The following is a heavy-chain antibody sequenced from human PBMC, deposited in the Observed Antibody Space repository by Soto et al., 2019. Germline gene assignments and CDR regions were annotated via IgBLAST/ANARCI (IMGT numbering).Heavy chain of an antibody. D-gene: IGHD3-22*01. J-gene: IGHJ5*02. CDR1: GFTFSSYA. V-gene: IGHV3-23*01. Sequence: LRLSCAASGFTFSSYAMSWVRQAPGKGLEWVSAISGSGGSTYYADSVKGLFGISRDNSKNTLYLQMNSLRAEDTAVHYCAKAEDYYDSSGMPFDPWGQGTLVTVS. CDR3: AKAEDYYDSSGMPFDP. CDR2: ISGSGGST.